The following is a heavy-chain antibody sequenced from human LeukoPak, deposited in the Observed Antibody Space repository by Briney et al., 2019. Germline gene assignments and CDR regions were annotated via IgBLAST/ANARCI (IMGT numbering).Heavy chain of an antibody. V-gene: IGHV1-18*01. Sequence: ASVKVSCKASGYTFTSYGISWVRQAPGQGLEWMGWISAYNGNTNYAQKLQGRVTMTTDTSTSTAYMELRSLRSDDTAVYYCASDPRAYGDYDYWGQGTLVTVSS. CDR3: ASDPRAYGDYDY. CDR2: ISAYNGNT. D-gene: IGHD4-17*01. J-gene: IGHJ4*01. CDR1: GYTFTSYG.